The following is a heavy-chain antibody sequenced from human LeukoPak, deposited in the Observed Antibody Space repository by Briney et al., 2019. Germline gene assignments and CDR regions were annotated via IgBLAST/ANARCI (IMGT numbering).Heavy chain of an antibody. J-gene: IGHJ4*02. D-gene: IGHD6-19*01. Sequence: GESLQISCKGSGYSFTSYWIGWVRQMPGKGLEWMGIIYPGDSDTRYSPSFQGQVTISADKSIGTAYLQWSNLKASDTAMYYCARHRPHTDSNSVADYYFDYWGQGTLVTVSS. CDR2: IYPGDSDT. CDR3: ARHRPHTDSNSVADYYFDY. V-gene: IGHV5-51*01. CDR1: GYSFTSYW.